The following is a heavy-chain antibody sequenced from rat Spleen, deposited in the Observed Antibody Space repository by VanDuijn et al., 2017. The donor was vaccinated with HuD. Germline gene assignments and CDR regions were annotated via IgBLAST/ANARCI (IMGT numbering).Heavy chain of an antibody. D-gene: IGHD1-4*01. CDR1: GFTFSNYD. CDR3: TTVGPGY. CDR2: ISYDGSST. J-gene: IGHJ2*01. V-gene: IGHV5-20*01. Sequence: EVQLVESGGGLVQPGRSMKLSCAASGFTFSNYDMAWVRQAPTKGLEWVASISYDGSSTYYRDSVKGRFTISRDNAKSTLYLQMDSLRSEDTATYYCTTVGPGYWGQGVMVTVSS.